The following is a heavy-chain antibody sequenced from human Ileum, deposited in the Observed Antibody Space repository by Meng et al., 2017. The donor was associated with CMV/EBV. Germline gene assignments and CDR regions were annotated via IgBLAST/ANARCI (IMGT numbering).Heavy chain of an antibody. J-gene: IGHJ4*02. CDR3: AKGQDYGDYRFYFDY. CDR1: DLTFSTYV. V-gene: IGHV3-23*01. CDR2: IRGSGDDT. D-gene: IGHD4-17*01. Sequence: SDLTFSTYVMSWVRQAPGKGLEWVSAIRGSGDDTYYADSVKGRFIISRDSSKNTLSLQMNSLRAEDTAEYFCAKGQDYGDYRFYFDYWGQGTLVTVSS.